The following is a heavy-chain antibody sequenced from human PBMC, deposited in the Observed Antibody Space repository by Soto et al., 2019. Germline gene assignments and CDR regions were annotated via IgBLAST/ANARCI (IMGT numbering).Heavy chain of an antibody. CDR2: IYPGDSRT. CDR3: ARLTNFYYMDV. V-gene: IGHV5-51*01. CDR1: GYSFTTYW. J-gene: IGHJ6*03. Sequence: PGESLKISCQGSGYSFTTYWLAWVRQTPAKGLEWMGIIYPGDSRTKYNPSFQGQVTISADTSISTAYLQWSSLKASDTAMYYCARLTNFYYMDVWGKGSTVTVSS.